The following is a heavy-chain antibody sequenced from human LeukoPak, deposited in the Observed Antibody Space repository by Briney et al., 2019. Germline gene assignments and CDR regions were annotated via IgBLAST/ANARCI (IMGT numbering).Heavy chain of an antibody. D-gene: IGHD5-24*01. CDR1: GGSISTYF. CDR2: IYYSGST. CDR3: ARGVEMATIFYDYFDY. Sequence: SETLSLTCTVSGGSISTYFWSWIRQPPGKGLEWIGYIYYSGSTNYNPSLKSRVTISLDTSKNQFSLKLSSVTAADTAVYYCARGVEMATIFYDYFDYWGQGTLVTVSS. V-gene: IGHV4-59*12. J-gene: IGHJ4*02.